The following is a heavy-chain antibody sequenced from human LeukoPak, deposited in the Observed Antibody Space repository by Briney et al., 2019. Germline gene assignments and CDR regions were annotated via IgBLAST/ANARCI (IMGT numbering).Heavy chain of an antibody. D-gene: IGHD1-14*01. CDR3: AREAAGGFIDY. J-gene: IGHJ4*02. V-gene: IGHV3-30-3*01. Sequence: GGSLRLSCAASGFTFSSYAMHWVRQAPGKGLQWVAVISYDGSNKYYADSVKGRYTISRDNSKNTLYLQMNSLRAEDTAVYYCAREAAGGFIDYWGQGILVTVSS. CDR1: GFTFSSYA. CDR2: ISYDGSNK.